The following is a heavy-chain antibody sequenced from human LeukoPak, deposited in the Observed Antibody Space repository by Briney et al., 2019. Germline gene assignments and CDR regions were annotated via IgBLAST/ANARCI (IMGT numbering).Heavy chain of an antibody. CDR3: ARVGADQLPPYYYFGMDV. CDR2: TYYRSKWYN. CDR1: GDSVSSNSAA. D-gene: IGHD2-2*01. V-gene: IGHV6-1*01. J-gene: IGHJ6*02. Sequence: SQTLSLTCAISGDSVSSNSAAWNWIRPSPSRGLEWLGRTYYRSKWYNDYAVSVKSRITINPDTFKNQFSLQLNSVTPEDPGVYYCARVGADQLPPYYYFGMDVWGQGTTVTVSS.